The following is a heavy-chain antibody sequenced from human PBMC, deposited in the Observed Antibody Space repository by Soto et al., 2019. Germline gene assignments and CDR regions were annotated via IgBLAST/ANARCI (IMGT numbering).Heavy chain of an antibody. D-gene: IGHD2-21*02. CDR3: ARAPIVVVTDTTPGPLDY. CDR1: GYTFTSYG. V-gene: IGHV1-18*01. J-gene: IGHJ4*02. CDR2: ISAYNGNT. Sequence: ASVKVSCKASGYTFTSYGISWVRQAPGQGLEWMGWISAYNGNTNYAQKLQGRVTMTTDTSTSTAYMELRSLRSDDTAVYYCARAPIVVVTDTTPGPLDYCGQRTLVTVSS.